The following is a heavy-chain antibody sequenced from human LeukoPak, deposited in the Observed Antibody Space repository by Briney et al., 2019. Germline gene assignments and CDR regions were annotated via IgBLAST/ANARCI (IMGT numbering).Heavy chain of an antibody. CDR1: GGSISSYY. CDR3: ARVPSDCTNGVCLTWYFDL. Sequence: SETLSLTCTVSGGSISSYYWSWIRQPAGKGLEWIGRIYTNGSTNYNPSLKSRVTMSVDTSKNQFSLKLSSVTAADTAVYYCARVPSDCTNGVCLTWYFDLWGRGTLVTVSS. V-gene: IGHV4-4*07. J-gene: IGHJ2*01. D-gene: IGHD2-8*01. CDR2: IYTNGST.